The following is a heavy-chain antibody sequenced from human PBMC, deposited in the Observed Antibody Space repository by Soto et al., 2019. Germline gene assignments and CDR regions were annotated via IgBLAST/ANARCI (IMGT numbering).Heavy chain of an antibody. CDR1: GFTFSSYG. V-gene: IGHV3-30*03. D-gene: IGHD3-22*01. CDR3: ARARVVVVTPGPLQH. Sequence: QVQLVESGGGVVQPGRSLRLSCAASGFTFSSYGMHWVRQAPGKGLEWVAVISYDGSNKYYADSVKGRFTISRDNSKHTLYLQMNSLRAEDTAVYYCARARVVVVTPGPLQHWGRGTLVTVSS. CDR2: ISYDGSNK. J-gene: IGHJ1*01.